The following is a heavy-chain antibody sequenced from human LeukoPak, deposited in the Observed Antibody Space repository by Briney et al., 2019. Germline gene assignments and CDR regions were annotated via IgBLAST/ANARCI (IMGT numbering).Heavy chain of an antibody. Sequence: GGSLRLSCAASGFTFSSYAMSWVRQAPGKGLEWVSAISGSGGSTYYADSVKGRFTISRDNSKNTLYLQMNSLRAEDTAVYYCATALYGSGSYNKAYMDVWGKGTTVTISS. J-gene: IGHJ6*03. CDR1: GFTFSSYA. CDR3: ATALYGSGSYNKAYMDV. V-gene: IGHV3-23*01. D-gene: IGHD3-10*01. CDR2: ISGSGGST.